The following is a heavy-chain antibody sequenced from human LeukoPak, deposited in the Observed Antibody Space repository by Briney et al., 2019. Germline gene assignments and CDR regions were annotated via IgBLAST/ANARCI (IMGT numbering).Heavy chain of an antibody. J-gene: IGHJ4*02. CDR1: GYSISSGYH. V-gene: IGHV4-38-2*01. Sequence: PSETLSLTCAVFGYSISSGYHWDWIRQPPGKGLQWIVSIIHSGTTYYNPSLKSQVTISVDTSKNQFSLKLSSVTAADTAIYYCARRTGGSFDYWGQGTLVTVSS. CDR3: ARRTGGSFDY. CDR2: IIHSGTT. D-gene: IGHD3-16*01.